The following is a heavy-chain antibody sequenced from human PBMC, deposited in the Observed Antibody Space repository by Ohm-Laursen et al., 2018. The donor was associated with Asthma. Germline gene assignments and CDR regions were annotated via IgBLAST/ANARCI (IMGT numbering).Heavy chain of an antibody. CDR1: GFTLTSYD. Sequence: GSLRLSCTASGFTLTSYDMYWVRQAPGKGLEYVSHISSDSIHTEYADSVKGRFTISRDNSKNTLYLQMNSLRAEDTAVYYCAREDPVTNFDYWGQGTLVTVSS. CDR2: ISSDSIHT. V-gene: IGHV3-21*05. D-gene: IGHD4-17*01. CDR3: AREDPVTNFDY. J-gene: IGHJ4*02.